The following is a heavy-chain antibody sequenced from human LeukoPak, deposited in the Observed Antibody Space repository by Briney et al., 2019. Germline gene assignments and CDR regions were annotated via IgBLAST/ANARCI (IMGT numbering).Heavy chain of an antibody. D-gene: IGHD3-22*01. CDR1: GGSISSYY. Sequence: PSETLSLTCTVSGGSISSYYWSWIRQPAGKGLEWIGRIYTSGSTNYNPSLKSRVTMSVDTSKNQFSLKLSSVTAADTAVYYCASGYYDSSGYFVDYWGQGTLVTVS. V-gene: IGHV4-4*07. J-gene: IGHJ4*02. CDR2: IYTSGST. CDR3: ASGYYDSSGYFVDY.